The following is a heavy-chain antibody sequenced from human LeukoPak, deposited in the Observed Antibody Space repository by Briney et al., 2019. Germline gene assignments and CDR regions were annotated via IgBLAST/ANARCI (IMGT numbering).Heavy chain of an antibody. V-gene: IGHV4-31*03. J-gene: IGHJ4*02. CDR3: ASSHRERFDWLSIDY. Sequence: SETLSLTCTVSGGSISSGGYYWSWIRQHPGKGLEWIGYIYYSGSTYYNPSLKSRVTISVDTSKNQFSLKLSSVTAADTAVYYCASSHRERFDWLSIDYWGQGTLITVSS. CDR2: IYYSGST. CDR1: GGSISSGGYY. D-gene: IGHD3-9*01.